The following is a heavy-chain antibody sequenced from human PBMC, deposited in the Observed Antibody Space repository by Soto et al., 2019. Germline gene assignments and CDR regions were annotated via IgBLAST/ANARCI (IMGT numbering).Heavy chain of an antibody. CDR1: GYSFTSYW. V-gene: IGHV5-51*01. CDR3: SKFKYSTSVRYLQH. D-gene: IGHD6-6*01. CDR2: IYPGDSDT. Sequence: PGESLKISCKGSGYSFTSYWIGWVRQMPGKGLEWMGIIYPGDSDTRYSPPFQGQVTISADKSISTAYLQWTSLKASDTAIYYCSKFKYSTSVRYLQHWGQGTPVTVSS. J-gene: IGHJ1*01.